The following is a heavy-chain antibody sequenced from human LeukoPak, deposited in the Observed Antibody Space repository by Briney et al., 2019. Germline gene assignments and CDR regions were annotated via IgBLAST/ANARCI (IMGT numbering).Heavy chain of an antibody. V-gene: IGHV3-48*01. CDR1: GLTFSSYS. CDR3: ARIKGTLRAAADPYYYYYMDV. Sequence: GGSLRLSCAASGLTFSSYSMNWVGPAPGKGLEWVSYISSSSSTIYYADSVKGRFTISRDNAKNSLYLQMNSLRAEDTAVYYCARIKGTLRAAADPYYYYYMDVWGKGTTVTVSS. D-gene: IGHD6-13*01. CDR2: ISSSSSTI. J-gene: IGHJ6*03.